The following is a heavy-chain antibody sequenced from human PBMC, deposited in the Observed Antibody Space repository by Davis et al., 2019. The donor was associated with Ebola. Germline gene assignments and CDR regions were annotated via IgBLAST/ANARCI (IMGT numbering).Heavy chain of an antibody. J-gene: IGHJ5*02. V-gene: IGHV4-39*01. Sequence: LETLSLTCTVSGGSTISSSSYWGWIRQPPRKGLEWIGSIYYSGITYYNPSLKSRVTISVDTSKNQFSLKLRSVTAADTAVYYCARQGWSGYSLRHWLDPWGRGTLVTVSS. CDR2: IYYSGIT. CDR1: GGSTISSSSY. CDR3: ARQGWSGYSLRHWLDP. D-gene: IGHD3-3*01.